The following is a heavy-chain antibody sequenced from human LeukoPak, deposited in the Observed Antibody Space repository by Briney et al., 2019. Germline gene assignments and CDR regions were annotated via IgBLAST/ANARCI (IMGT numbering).Heavy chain of an antibody. V-gene: IGHV3-33*06. Sequence: GRSLRLSCAASGFTFRNYGMHWVRQAPGKGLEWVAVIWYDGSNKYYADSVKGRFTISRDNSKNTLFLQMNSLRAEDTAMYFCAKASTTTWYTWFDPWGQGTLVTVSS. CDR1: GFTFRNYG. D-gene: IGHD1-14*01. CDR3: AKASTTTWYTWFDP. CDR2: IWYDGSNK. J-gene: IGHJ5*02.